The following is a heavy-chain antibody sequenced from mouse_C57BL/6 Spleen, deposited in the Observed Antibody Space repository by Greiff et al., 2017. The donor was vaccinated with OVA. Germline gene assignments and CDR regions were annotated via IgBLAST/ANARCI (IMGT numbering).Heavy chain of an antibody. D-gene: IGHD1-1*01. J-gene: IGHJ2*01. CDR2: INYDGSST. CDR3: ARGPFYYYGSSPFDY. V-gene: IGHV5-16*01. Sequence: EVKLMESEGDLVQPGSSMKLSCTASGFTFSDYYMAWVRQVPEKGLEWVANINYDGSSTYYLDSLKSRFIISRDNAKNILYLQMSSLKSEDTATYYCARGPFYYYGSSPFDYWGQGTTLTVSS. CDR1: GFTFSDYY.